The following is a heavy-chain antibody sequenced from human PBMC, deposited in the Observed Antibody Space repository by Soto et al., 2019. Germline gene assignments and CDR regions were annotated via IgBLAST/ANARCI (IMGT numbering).Heavy chain of an antibody. D-gene: IGHD6-25*01. CDR1: GFTFSSYA. CDR3: AKEVLAAGQGWFDP. J-gene: IGHJ5*02. V-gene: IGHV3-23*01. CDR2: IGGSGSST. Sequence: VGSLRLSCAASGFTFSSYAMSWVRQAPGKGLEWVSSIGGSGSSTSYADSVKGRFTISRDNSKNTLYLDINNVTPEDTAVYYCAKEVLAAGQGWFDPWGQGTLVTVSS.